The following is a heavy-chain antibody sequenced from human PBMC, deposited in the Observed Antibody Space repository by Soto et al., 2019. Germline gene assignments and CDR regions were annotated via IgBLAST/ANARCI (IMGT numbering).Heavy chain of an antibody. CDR3: TRDGARDYGDYVDHDY. Sequence: GGSLRLSCTASGFTFGDYAMSWFRQAPGKGLEWVGFIRSKAYGGTTEYAASVKGRFTISRDDSKSIAYLQMNSLKTEDTAVYYCTRDGARDYGDYVDHDYWGQGTLVTVSS. CDR2: IRSKAYGGTT. J-gene: IGHJ4*02. CDR1: GFTFGDYA. D-gene: IGHD4-17*01. V-gene: IGHV3-49*03.